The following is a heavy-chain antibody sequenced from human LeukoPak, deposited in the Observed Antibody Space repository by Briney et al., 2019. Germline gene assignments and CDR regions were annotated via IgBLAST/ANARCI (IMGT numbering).Heavy chain of an antibody. Sequence: SETLSLTCTVSGYSISSGYYWGWIRQPPGKGLEWIGSIYHSGSTYYNPSLKSRVTISVDRSKNQFSLKLSSVTAADTAVYYCARVRFSSGGAFDIWGQGTMVTVSS. V-gene: IGHV4-38-2*02. CDR3: ARVRFSSGGAFDI. J-gene: IGHJ3*02. CDR2: IYHSGST. D-gene: IGHD6-19*01. CDR1: GYSISSGYY.